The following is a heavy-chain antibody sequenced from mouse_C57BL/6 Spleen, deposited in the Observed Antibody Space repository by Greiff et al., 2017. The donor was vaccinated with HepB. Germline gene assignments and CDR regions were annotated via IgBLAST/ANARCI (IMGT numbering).Heavy chain of an antibody. CDR2: IYPGGGYT. D-gene: IGHD1-1*01. Sequence: QVQLQQSGAELVRPGTSVKMSCKASGYTFTNYWIGWAKQRPGHGLEWIGDIYPGGGYTNYNEKFKGKATLTADKSSSTAYMQFSSLTSEDSAIYYCAIRGLITTVVAFDYWGQGTTLTVSS. V-gene: IGHV1-63*01. CDR1: GYTFTNYW. CDR3: AIRGLITTVVAFDY. J-gene: IGHJ2*01.